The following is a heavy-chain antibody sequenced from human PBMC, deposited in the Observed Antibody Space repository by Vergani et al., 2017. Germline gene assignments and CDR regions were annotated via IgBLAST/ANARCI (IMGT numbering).Heavy chain of an antibody. CDR1: SHTFQTYG. V-gene: IGHV1-18*01. J-gene: IGHJ3*01. CDR2: IRPYTGHT. D-gene: IGHD1-1*01. CDR3: ARVAPSNSEVTPTAFDV. Sequence: QVQLVQSGPEVKEPGASVSVSCKGSSHTFQTYGISWVRQAPGKGLEWMAWIRPYTGHTIYAQKFQDRVTMTADTSTNTAYMELRSLRSDDTAVYFCARVAPSNSEVTPTAFDVWGQGTMVTVSS.